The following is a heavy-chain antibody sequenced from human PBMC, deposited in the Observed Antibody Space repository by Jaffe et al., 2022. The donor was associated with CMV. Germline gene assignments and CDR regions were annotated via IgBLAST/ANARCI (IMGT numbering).Heavy chain of an antibody. D-gene: IGHD1-26*01. J-gene: IGHJ3*02. CDR3: AKGPADWYSGSYFGDAFDI. V-gene: IGHV3-30*18. CDR2: ISYDGSNK. CDR1: GFTFSSYG. Sequence: QVQLVESGGGVVQPGRSLRLSCAASGFTFSSYGMHWVRQAPGKGLEWVAVISYDGSNKYYADSVKGRFTISRDNSKNTLYLQMNSLRAEDTAVYYCAKGPADWYSGSYFGDAFDIWGQGTMVTVSS.